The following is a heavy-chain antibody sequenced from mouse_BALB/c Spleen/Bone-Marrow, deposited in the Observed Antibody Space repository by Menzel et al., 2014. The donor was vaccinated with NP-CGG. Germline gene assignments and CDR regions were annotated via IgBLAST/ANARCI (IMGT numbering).Heavy chain of an antibody. CDR2: ISSGDSYT. CDR1: GFTFSSYG. Sequence: EVMLVESGGDLVKPGGSLKLSCAASGFTFSSYGMSWVRQTPDKRLEWVATISSGDSYTYYPDSVKGRFTISRDNAKNTLYLLMSSLKSEDTAMYYCARPTTVVATGGSFDYWGQGTTLTVSS. CDR3: ARPTTVVATGGSFDY. J-gene: IGHJ2*01. D-gene: IGHD1-1*01. V-gene: IGHV5-6*01.